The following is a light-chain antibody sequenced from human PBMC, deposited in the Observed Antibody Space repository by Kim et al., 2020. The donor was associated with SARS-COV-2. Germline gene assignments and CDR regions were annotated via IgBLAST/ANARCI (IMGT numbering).Light chain of an antibody. Sequence: APGKTATITGGGDDIGTKSVPWYQQKPGQAPVLVIYYDTDRPSGIPERFSASNSGNTATLTVSRVEAGDEADYYCQVWDSGSDQWVFGGGTKLTVL. CDR2: YDT. CDR3: QVWDSGSDQWV. V-gene: IGLV3-21*04. CDR1: DIGTKS. J-gene: IGLJ3*02.